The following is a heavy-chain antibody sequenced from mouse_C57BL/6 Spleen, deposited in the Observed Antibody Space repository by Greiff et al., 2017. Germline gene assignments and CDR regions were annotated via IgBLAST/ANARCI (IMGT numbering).Heavy chain of an antibody. CDR2: IDPENGDT. J-gene: IGHJ3*01. D-gene: IGHD2-4*01. Sequence: EVQLQQSGAELVRPGASVKLSCTASGFNIKDDYMHWVKQRPEQGLEWIGWIDPENGDTEYASKFQGKATITADTSSNTAYLQLSSLTSEDTAVYYCTTSGYRAYDYDGFAYWGQGTLVTVSA. CDR1: GFNIKDDY. V-gene: IGHV14-4*01. CDR3: TTSGYRAYDYDGFAY.